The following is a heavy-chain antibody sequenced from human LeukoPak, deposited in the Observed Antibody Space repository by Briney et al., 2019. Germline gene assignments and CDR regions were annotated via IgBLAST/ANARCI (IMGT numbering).Heavy chain of an antibody. CDR2: MSGSGGST. D-gene: IGHD3-10*01. CDR1: GFTFSSYA. V-gene: IGHV3-23*01. Sequence: GGSLRLSCAASGFTFSSYAMSWVRQAPGKGLEWVSAMSGSGGSTYYADSVKGRFTISRDNSKNTLYLQMNSLRSDDTAVYYCARGGGSFSWDYWGQGTLVTVSS. J-gene: IGHJ4*02. CDR3: ARGGGSFSWDY.